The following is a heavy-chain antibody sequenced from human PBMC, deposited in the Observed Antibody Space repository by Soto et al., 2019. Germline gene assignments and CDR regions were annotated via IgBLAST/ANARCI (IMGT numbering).Heavy chain of an antibody. CDR1: GDSVSSNSAA. J-gene: IGHJ4*02. Sequence: SQTLSLTCAISGDSVSSNSAAWNWIRQSPSRGLEWLGRTYFRSKWYNDYAVSMKSRISANPDTSKNQFSLQLNSVTPEDTAVYYCARAPSYSSGWLFDSWGQGALVTVSS. D-gene: IGHD6-19*01. CDR3: ARAPSYSSGWLFDS. V-gene: IGHV6-1*01. CDR2: TYFRSKWYN.